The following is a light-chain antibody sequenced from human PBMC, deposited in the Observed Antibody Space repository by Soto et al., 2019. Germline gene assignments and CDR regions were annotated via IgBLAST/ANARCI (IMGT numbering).Light chain of an antibody. CDR2: GNS. J-gene: IGLJ2*01. Sequence: QSVLTQPPSVSGAPGPRVTICCTGSSSNIGAGYDVHWYQQHPGTAPKLLISGNSNRPSGVPDRFSGYKSGTSASLAITGLQAEDEADYYCQSYDSSLSGVVFGGGTKLTVL. CDR1: SSNIGAGYD. CDR3: QSYDSSLSGVV. V-gene: IGLV1-40*01.